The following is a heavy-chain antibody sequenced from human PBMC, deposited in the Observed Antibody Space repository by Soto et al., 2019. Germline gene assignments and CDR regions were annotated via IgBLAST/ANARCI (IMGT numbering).Heavy chain of an antibody. V-gene: IGHV1-2*04. Sequence: ASVKVSCKASGYTFTGYYMHWVRQAPGQGLEWMGWINPNSGGTNYAQKFQGWVTITRDTSASTAYMELSSLRSEDTAVYYCARFVVVTAPSDYYYYYGMDVWGQGTTVTVSS. CDR1: GYTFTGYY. CDR3: ARFVVVTAPSDYYYYYGMDV. CDR2: INPNSGGT. D-gene: IGHD2-21*02. J-gene: IGHJ6*02.